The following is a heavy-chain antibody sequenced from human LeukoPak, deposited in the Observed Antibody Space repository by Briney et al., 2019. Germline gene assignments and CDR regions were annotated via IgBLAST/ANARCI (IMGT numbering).Heavy chain of an antibody. CDR3: ARRPRSYSSSWIDY. D-gene: IGHD6-13*01. Sequence: PSQTLSLTCTVSGGSISSGGYYWSWIRQHPGKGLEWIGYIYYSGSTYYNPSLKSRVTISVDTSKNQFSLKLSSVTAADTAVYYCARRPRSYSSSWIDYWGQATLVTVSS. J-gene: IGHJ4*02. V-gene: IGHV4-31*03. CDR1: GGSISSGGYY. CDR2: IYYSGST.